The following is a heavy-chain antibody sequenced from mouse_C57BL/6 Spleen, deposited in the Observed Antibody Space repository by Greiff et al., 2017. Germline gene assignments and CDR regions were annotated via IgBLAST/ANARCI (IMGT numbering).Heavy chain of an antibody. V-gene: IGHV1-22*01. CDR2: INPNNGGT. J-gene: IGHJ4*01. Sequence: EVQLQESGPELVKPGASVKMSCKASGYTFTDYNMHWVKQSHGKSLEWIGYINPNNGGTSYNQKFKGKATLTVNKSSSTAYMELRSLTSEDSAVYYCARGGVITTVVDDYYAMDYWGQGTSVTVSS. D-gene: IGHD1-1*01. CDR3: ARGGVITTVVDDYYAMDY. CDR1: GYTFTDYN.